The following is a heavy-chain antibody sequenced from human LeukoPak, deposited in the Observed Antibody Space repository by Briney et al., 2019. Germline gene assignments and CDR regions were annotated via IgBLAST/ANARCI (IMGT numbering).Heavy chain of an antibody. CDR2: INWNGGST. D-gene: IGHD3-3*01. CDR3: ARALYYDFWSGSPDDAFDI. CDR1: GFTFDDYG. Sequence: GGSLRLSCAASGFTFDDYGMSWVRQAPGKGLEWVSGINWNGGSTGYADSVKGRFTISRDNAKNSLYLQMNSLRAGDTALYHCARALYYDFWSGSPDDAFDIWGQGTMVTVSS. J-gene: IGHJ3*02. V-gene: IGHV3-20*01.